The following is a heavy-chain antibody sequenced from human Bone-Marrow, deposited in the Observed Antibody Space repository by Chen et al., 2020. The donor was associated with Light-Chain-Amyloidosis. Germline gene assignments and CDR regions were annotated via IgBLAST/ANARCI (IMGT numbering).Heavy chain of an antibody. V-gene: IGHV3-7*01. CDR1: GFSFRSYW. Sequence: EVQLVESGGGLVQPGGSLRLSCAASGFSFRSYWMTWVRQVSGNGLEWVAKMKEDGSEKYYVDSVKGRFTISRDNAKNSLYLQMNNLRVEDTAVYYCAGDRGWFDPWGQGTLVTVSS. CDR3: AGDRGWFDP. J-gene: IGHJ5*02. CDR2: MKEDGSEK.